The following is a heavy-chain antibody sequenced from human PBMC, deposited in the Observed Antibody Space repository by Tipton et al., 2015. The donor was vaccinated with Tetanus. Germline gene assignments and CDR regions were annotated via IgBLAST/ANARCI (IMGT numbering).Heavy chain of an antibody. CDR3: ARADYRDSAFFLLDN. CDR2: ISVRGSHT. V-gene: IGHV3-23*01. Sequence: GSLRLSCAASGFTFSNYAMAWVRQAPGKGLEWVSGISVRGSHTYYAGPVKGRFSISRDNSKNTVYLQMNSLRDEDTAVYYCARADYRDSAFFLLDNWGPGILFTVSS. CDR1: GFTFSNYA. J-gene: IGHJ4*02. D-gene: IGHD3-3*02.